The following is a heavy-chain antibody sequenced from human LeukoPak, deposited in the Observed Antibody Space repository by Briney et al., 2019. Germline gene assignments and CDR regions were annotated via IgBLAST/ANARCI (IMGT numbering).Heavy chain of an antibody. V-gene: IGHV3-30-3*01. CDR1: GFSFSTYA. Sequence: GGSLRLSCAASGFSFSTYAMHWVRQAPGKGLEWVAVISYDGSTKYYGDSVKGRFTTSSDNSKNTVYLQMNSLRTEDTAVYYCARDPSEDDHWGQGTLVTVSS. CDR2: ISYDGSTK. J-gene: IGHJ4*02. CDR3: ARDPSEDDH.